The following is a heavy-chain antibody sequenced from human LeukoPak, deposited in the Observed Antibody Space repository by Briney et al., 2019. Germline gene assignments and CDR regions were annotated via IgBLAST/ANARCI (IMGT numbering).Heavy chain of an antibody. V-gene: IGHV4-59*01. D-gene: IGHD6-6*01. CDR2: IYYSGST. CDR1: GGSISSYY. Sequence: SETLSLTCTVSGGSISSYYWSWIRQPPGKGLEWIGYIYYSGSTNYNPSLKSRVTISVDTSKNQFSLKLSSVTAADTAVYYCVRGSIAAHFDYWGQGTLVTVSS. CDR3: VRGSIAAHFDY. J-gene: IGHJ4*02.